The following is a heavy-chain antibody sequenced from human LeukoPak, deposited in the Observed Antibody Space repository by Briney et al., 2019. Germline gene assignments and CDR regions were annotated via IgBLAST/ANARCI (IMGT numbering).Heavy chain of an antibody. J-gene: IGHJ4*02. CDR3: ATVRIQLWEFDY. Sequence: AASMKGSCMVSGYTLTELSVRWVRRAPGKGLEWMGGFDPEDGETIYAQKFQGRVTMTEDTSTDTAYMELSSLGSEDTAVYYCATVRIQLWEFDYWGQGTLVTVSS. CDR2: FDPEDGET. D-gene: IGHD5-18*01. CDR1: GYTLTELS. V-gene: IGHV1-24*01.